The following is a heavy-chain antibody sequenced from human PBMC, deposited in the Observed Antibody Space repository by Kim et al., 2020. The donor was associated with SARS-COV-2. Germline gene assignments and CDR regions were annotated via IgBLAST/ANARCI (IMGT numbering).Heavy chain of an antibody. V-gene: IGHV4-34*01. CDR2: INHSGST. CDR1: GGSFSGYY. J-gene: IGHJ4*02. D-gene: IGHD3-22*01. CDR3: ARGRRTMIVVVTFDY. Sequence: SETLSLTCAVYGGSFSGYYWSWIRQPPGKGLEWIGEINHSGSTNYNPSLKSRVTISVDTSKNQFSLKLSSVTAADTAVYYCARGRRTMIVVVTFDYWGQG.